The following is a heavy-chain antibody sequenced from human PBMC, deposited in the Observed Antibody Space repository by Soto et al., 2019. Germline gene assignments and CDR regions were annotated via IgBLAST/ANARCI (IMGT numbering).Heavy chain of an antibody. CDR3: ARASLLWFGPFDY. D-gene: IGHD3-10*01. V-gene: IGHV1-3*01. J-gene: IGHJ4*02. CDR1: GYTFTSYA. CDR2: INAGNGNT. Sequence: QVQLVQSGAEVKKPGASVKVSCKASGYTFTSYAMHWVRQAPGQRLEWMGWINAGNGNTKYSQKFQGRVTITRDTSANTAYMELSSLRSEDTAVYYCARASLLWFGPFDYWGQGTLVTVSS.